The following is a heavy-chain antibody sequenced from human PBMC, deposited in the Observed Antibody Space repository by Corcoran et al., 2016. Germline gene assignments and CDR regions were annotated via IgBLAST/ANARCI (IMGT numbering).Heavy chain of an antibody. CDR3: ARGWELRGYYFDY. CDR2: IKQDGSEK. D-gene: IGHD1-26*01. J-gene: IGHJ4*02. CDR1: GFTFSSYW. V-gene: IGHV3-7*01. Sequence: EVQLVESGGGLVQPGGSLRLSCAASGFTFSSYWMSWVRQAPGKGLEWVANIKQDGSEKYYVDSVKGRFTISRDNAKNSLYLQMNSLRAEDTAVYYCARGWELRGYYFDYWGQGTLVTVSS.